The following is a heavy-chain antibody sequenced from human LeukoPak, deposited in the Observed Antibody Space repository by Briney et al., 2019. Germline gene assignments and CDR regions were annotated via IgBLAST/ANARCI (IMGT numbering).Heavy chain of an antibody. CDR1: GFTISSSY. V-gene: IGHV3-66*01. J-gene: IGHJ4*02. CDR3: ARGARGAYFDY. CDR2: IYGADTI. D-gene: IGHD3-16*01. Sequence: GGSLRLSCAASGFTISSSYMSWVRQVPGKGLEWVSCIYGADTIYYADFVKDTFTISRDSNSSILYLQMNSLRADATAVYYCARGARGAYFDYWGQGTLVTVSS.